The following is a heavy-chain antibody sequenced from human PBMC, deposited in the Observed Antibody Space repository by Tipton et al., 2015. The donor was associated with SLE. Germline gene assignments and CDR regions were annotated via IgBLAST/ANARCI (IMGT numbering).Heavy chain of an antibody. CDR2: IYTSGST. V-gene: IGHV4-61*09. CDR1: GGSISSGSYY. CDR3: TRDQIAVVD. J-gene: IGHJ4*02. Sequence: TLSLTCTVSGGSISSGSYYWSWIRQPAGKGLEWIGYIYTSGSTNYNPSLKSRVTISVDTSKNQFSLKLSSVTAADTAVYYCTRDQIAVVDWGQGTLVTVSS. D-gene: IGHD6-19*01.